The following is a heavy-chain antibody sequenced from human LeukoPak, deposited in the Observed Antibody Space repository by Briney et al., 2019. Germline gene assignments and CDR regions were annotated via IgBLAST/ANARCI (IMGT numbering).Heavy chain of an antibody. CDR2: ITGSADNT. V-gene: IGHV3-23*01. D-gene: IGHD2-21*01. CDR3: AILAGNPY. J-gene: IGHJ4*02. Sequence: GSLRLSCAASGFTFSSYAMSWVRQAPGKGLEWVSSITGSADNTYYADSVKGRFTISRDNSKNTLYLQMNSLRAEDTAVYYCAILAGNPYWGPGTLVTVSS. CDR1: GFTFSSYA.